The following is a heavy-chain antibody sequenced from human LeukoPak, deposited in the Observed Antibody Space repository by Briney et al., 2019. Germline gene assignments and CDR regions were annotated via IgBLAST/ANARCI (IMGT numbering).Heavy chain of an antibody. CDR1: GFTFSSYW. V-gene: IGHV3-7*03. CDR3: ARVPYSSGWSFTRPYYYYYGMDV. J-gene: IGHJ6*02. D-gene: IGHD6-19*01. CDR2: IKQDGSEK. Sequence: PGGSLRLSCAASGFTFSSYWMSWVRQAPGKGLEWVANIKQDGSEKYYVDSVKGRFTISRDNAKNSLYLQMNSLRAEDTAVYYCARVPYSSGWSFTRPYYYYYGMDVWGQGTTVTVSS.